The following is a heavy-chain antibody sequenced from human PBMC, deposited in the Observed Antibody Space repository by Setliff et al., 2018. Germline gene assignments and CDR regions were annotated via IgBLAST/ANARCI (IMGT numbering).Heavy chain of an antibody. V-gene: IGHV7-4-1*02. J-gene: IGHJ6*03. CDR1: GYTFTNYA. CDR3: ARASRFGTIRYGGDYYMDV. Sequence: ASVKVSCKASGYTFTNYAMSWMRQAPGQGLEWMGWINTNTGNPSYAQGFTGRFVFSLDTSVSTAYLQISSLKSEDSAVYYCARASRFGTIRYGGDYYMDVWGKGTTVTV. CDR2: INTNTGNP. D-gene: IGHD3-10*01.